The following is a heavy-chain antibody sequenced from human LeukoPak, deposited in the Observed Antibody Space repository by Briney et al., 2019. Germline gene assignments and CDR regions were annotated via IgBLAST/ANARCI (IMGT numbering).Heavy chain of an antibody. D-gene: IGHD1-26*01. CDR2: IYYSGST. J-gene: IGHJ4*02. CDR1: GGSISSYY. Sequence: WETLSLTCTVSGGSISSYYWSWIRQPPGKGLEWTGYIYYSGSTNYNPSLKSRVTISVDASKNQFSLKLSSVTAADTAVYYCARAGSRYSGSQTNPGRGYFDYWGQGTLVTVSS. CDR3: ARAGSRYSGSQTNPGRGYFDY. V-gene: IGHV4-59*01.